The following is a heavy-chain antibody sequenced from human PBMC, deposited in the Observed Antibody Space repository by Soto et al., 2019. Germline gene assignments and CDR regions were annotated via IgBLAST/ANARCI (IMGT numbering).Heavy chain of an antibody. J-gene: IGHJ1*01. CDR2: FYTNGNT. V-gene: IGHV4-4*07. Sequence: QVQLQESGPGLVNPSETLSLTCTVSGGSISSSYWSWIRLPAGKGLEWIGRFYTNGNTNYNPSLKSRLTMSVDTSKNQFSLKLRSVTAADTAVYYCASDANEYFRNWSQGTLVTVSS. CDR3: ASDANEYFRN. CDR1: GGSISSSY.